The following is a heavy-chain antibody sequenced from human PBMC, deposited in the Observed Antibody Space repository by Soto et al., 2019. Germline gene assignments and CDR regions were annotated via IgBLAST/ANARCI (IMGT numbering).Heavy chain of an antibody. CDR2: IYTGGTT. CDR3: ARDGSTGWRTYGMDV. D-gene: IGHD2-8*02. CDR1: GLTVTSNY. J-gene: IGHJ6*02. Sequence: GSLRLSCAASGLTVTSNYMSWVRQAPGMGLEWVSVIYTGGTTYYADSVKGRFTISRDNSKNTLYLQMNSLRAADTAVYYCARDGSTGWRTYGMDVWGQGTTVTVSS. V-gene: IGHV3-53*01.